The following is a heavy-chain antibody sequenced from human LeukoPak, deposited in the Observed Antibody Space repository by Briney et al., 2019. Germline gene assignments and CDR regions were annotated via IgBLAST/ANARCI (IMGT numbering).Heavy chain of an antibody. V-gene: IGHV4-31*03. CDR2: IYYSGST. CDR3: AREGGPYRPLDY. CDR1: GGSISSGDYY. Sequence: SETLSLTCTVSGGSISSGDYYWSWIRQHPGKGLAWIGYIYYSGSTYYNPSLKSRVAISVDKSENHISLKLTSVTAADTAVYYCAREGGPYRPLDYSGQGTLVTVAS. J-gene: IGHJ4*02.